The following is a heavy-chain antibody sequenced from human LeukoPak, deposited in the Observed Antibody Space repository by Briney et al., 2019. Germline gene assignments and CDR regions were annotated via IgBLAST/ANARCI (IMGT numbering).Heavy chain of an antibody. CDR1: GFTFSSYT. CDR3: AELGITMIGGV. D-gene: IGHD3-10*02. V-gene: IGHV3-48*04. Sequence: WGSLRLSCAASGFTFSSYTMKWVRQAPGKGLEWVSYISSSGSTIYYADSVKGRFTISRDNAKNSLYLQMNSLRAEDTAVYYCAELGITMIGGVWGKGTTVTVSS. J-gene: IGHJ6*04. CDR2: ISSSGSTI.